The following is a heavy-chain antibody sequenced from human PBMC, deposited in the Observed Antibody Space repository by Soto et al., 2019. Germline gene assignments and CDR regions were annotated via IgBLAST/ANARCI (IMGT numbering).Heavy chain of an antibody. Sequence: QVQLQQWGAGLLKPSETLSLTCAVYGGSFSGYYWSWIRQPPGKGLEWIGEINHSGSTNYNPSLKSRVTISVDTSKNQFPLKLSSVTAADTAVYYCASLGYCSGGSCYPSYQDWGQGTLVTVSS. CDR3: ASLGYCSGGSCYPSYQD. CDR1: GGSFSGYY. J-gene: IGHJ4*02. V-gene: IGHV4-34*01. CDR2: INHSGST. D-gene: IGHD2-15*01.